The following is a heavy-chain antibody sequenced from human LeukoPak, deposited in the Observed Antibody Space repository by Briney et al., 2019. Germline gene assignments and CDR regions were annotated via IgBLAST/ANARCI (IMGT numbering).Heavy chain of an antibody. CDR1: GGSISSYY. CDR3: ARDRGTTVISGEFDY. Sequence: PSETLSLTCIVSGGSISSYYWSWIRQPPGKGLEWIGYIYYSGSTNYNPSLKSRVTISVDTSKNQFSLKLSSVTAADTAVYCCARDRGTTVISGEFDYWGQGTLVTVSS. D-gene: IGHD4-17*01. J-gene: IGHJ4*02. CDR2: IYYSGST. V-gene: IGHV4-59*01.